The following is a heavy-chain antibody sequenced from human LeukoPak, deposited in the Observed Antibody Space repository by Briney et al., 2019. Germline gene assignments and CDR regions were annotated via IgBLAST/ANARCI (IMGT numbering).Heavy chain of an antibody. Sequence: PGGSLRLSCAASGFTFSSYGMHWVRQAPGKGLEWVAFIRCDGSNKYYADSVKGRFTISRDKSKNTLYLQMNSLRAEDTAVYYCAKGKDDSSGWYFFYWGQGTLVTVSS. D-gene: IGHD6-19*01. V-gene: IGHV3-30*02. CDR2: IRCDGSNK. CDR1: GFTFSSYG. CDR3: AKGKDDSSGWYFFY. J-gene: IGHJ4*02.